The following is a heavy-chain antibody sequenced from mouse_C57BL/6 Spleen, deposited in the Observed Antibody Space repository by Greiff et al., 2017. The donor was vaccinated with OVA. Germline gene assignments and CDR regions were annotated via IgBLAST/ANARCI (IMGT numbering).Heavy chain of an antibody. V-gene: IGHV5-4*01. CDR3: ARDQRYYFDY. Sequence: EVQLVESGGGLVKPGGSLKLSCAASGFTFSSYAMSWVRQTPEKGLEWVATISDGGSYTYYPDNVKGRFTISRDNAKNNLYLQMSHLKSEDTAMYYCARDQRYYFDYWGQGTTLTVSS. CDR2: ISDGGSYT. J-gene: IGHJ2*01. CDR1: GFTFSSYA.